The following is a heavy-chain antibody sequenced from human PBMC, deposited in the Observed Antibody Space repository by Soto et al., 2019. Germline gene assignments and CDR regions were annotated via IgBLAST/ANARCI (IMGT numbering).Heavy chain of an antibody. CDR1: GFTFRSYA. J-gene: IGHJ4*02. CDR3: ARGDSNSWSDY. V-gene: IGHV3-30*01. D-gene: IGHD6-13*01. CDR2: ISYDGTNK. Sequence: QVQLVESGGGVVQPGRSLRLSCAASGFTFRSYAMDWVRQAPGKGLEWVAVISYDGTNKYYADSVKGRFTISRDNSKNTLSLQMNSLRAEDTAVYYCARGDSNSWSDYWGQGNLVTVSS.